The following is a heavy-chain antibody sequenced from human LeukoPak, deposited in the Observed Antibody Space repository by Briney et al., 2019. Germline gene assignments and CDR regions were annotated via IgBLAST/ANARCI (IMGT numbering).Heavy chain of an antibody. CDR2: IRSKANSYAT. D-gene: IGHD5-12*01. Sequence: PGGSLRLSCAACGFTFSGSAMHWVRQASGKGLEWVGRIRSKANSYATTYAASVQGRFTISRDDSKNTAYLQMNSLKTEETAVYYCTRARGSGYDRYFDYWGQGTLVTVSS. CDR1: GFTFSGSA. CDR3: TRARGSGYDRYFDY. V-gene: IGHV3-73*01. J-gene: IGHJ4*02.